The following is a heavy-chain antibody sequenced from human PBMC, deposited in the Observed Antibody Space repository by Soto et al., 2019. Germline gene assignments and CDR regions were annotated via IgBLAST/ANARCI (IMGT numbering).Heavy chain of an antibody. D-gene: IGHD5-12*01. J-gene: IGHJ6*02. Sequence: ASVKVSCKASGYTFTSYAMHWVRQAPGQRLEWMGWMNANNGNTKYAQKFQGRVTMTRNTSISTAYMELSSLKTEDTAVYYCTTGGYSGYDLYYYYYYGMDVWGQGTTVTVS. CDR3: TTGGYSGYDLYYYYYYGMDV. CDR1: GYTFTSYA. CDR2: MNANNGNT. V-gene: IGHV1-3*01.